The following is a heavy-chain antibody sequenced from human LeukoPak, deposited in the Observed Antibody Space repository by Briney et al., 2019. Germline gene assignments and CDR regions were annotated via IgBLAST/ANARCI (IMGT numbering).Heavy chain of an antibody. CDR2: TSYDGSNK. D-gene: IGHD1-7*01. J-gene: IGHJ4*02. CDR1: GFTFSSYA. CDR3: ARVELELRRSGGYDY. Sequence: GGSLRLSCAASGFTFSSYAMHWVRQAPGKGLEWVAVTSYDGSNKYYADSVKGRFTISRDNSKNTLYLQMNSLSAEDTAVYYRARVELELRRSGGYDYWGQGPLVTVSS. V-gene: IGHV3-30-3*01.